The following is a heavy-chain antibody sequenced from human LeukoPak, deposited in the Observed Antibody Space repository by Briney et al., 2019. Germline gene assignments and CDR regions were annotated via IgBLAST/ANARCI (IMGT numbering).Heavy chain of an antibody. Sequence: GGSLRLSCAASGFTFSRYGMHWVRQGPGKGLVWVSRMNSDGSVISYADSVKGRFTISRDNAKNTLYLKMNSLRADDTAVYYCSRGRFASTGWYLDYWGQGTLVTVSS. CDR1: GFTFSRYG. CDR3: SRGRFASTGWYLDY. CDR2: MNSDGSVI. D-gene: IGHD6-19*01. J-gene: IGHJ4*02. V-gene: IGHV3-74*01.